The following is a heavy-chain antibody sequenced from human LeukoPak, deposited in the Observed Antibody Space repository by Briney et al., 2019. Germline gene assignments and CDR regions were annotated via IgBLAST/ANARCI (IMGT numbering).Heavy chain of an antibody. Sequence: SETLSLTCTVSGGSISSYYWSWIRQPPGKGLEWIGYIYYSGSTNYNPSLKSRVTISVDTSKNQFSLKLSSVTAADTAVYYCARLDYGMGDYWGQGALVTVSS. CDR1: GGSISSYY. CDR3: ARLDYGMGDY. D-gene: IGHD4-17*01. CDR2: IYYSGST. V-gene: IGHV4-59*01. J-gene: IGHJ4*02.